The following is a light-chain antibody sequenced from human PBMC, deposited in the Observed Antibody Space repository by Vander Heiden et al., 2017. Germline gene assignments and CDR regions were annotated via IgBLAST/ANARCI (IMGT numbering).Light chain of an antibody. J-gene: IGKJ5*01. Sequence: VLTQSPATLSLSPGEGATLSCRASQSVSRYLAWYQQKPGQAPRLLIYDASNRATGTPARFRGSGCGTDFTLTISSREPEDFAVYYCQQHSNWPPITFGQGTQLEIK. CDR1: QSVSRY. CDR3: QQHSNWPPIT. V-gene: IGKV3-11*01. CDR2: DAS.